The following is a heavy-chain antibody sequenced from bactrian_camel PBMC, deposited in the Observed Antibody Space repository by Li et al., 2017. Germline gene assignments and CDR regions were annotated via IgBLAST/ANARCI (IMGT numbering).Heavy chain of an antibody. Sequence: QLVESGGGSVQAGGSVRLSCAASRFTFSSYWTYWVRQAPGKGLEWVSSINTGSGTTYYAESVEGRFTISRDNAKNTVYLQMNSLKPEDTAVYYCVRKDDYSNYATFGYWGQGTQVTVS. CDR2: INTGSGTT. CDR3: VRKDDYSNYATFGY. D-gene: IGHD4*01. V-gene: IGHV3S1*01. CDR1: RFTFSSYW. J-gene: IGHJ6*01.